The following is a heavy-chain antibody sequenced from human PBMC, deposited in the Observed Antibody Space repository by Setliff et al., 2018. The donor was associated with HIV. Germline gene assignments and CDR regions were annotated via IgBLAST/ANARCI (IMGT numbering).Heavy chain of an antibody. D-gene: IGHD2-8*01. Sequence: PGESLKISCEASGLTFTNAWMSWVRQAPGKGLEWVANIDEHGEKRYYVGSLKGRFTISRDNAKNPLYLQMNTLRAEDTAVYYCAALSLRTNTVYGILSTRFDPWGRGTLVTVSS. CDR1: GLTFTNAW. V-gene: IGHV3-7*03. J-gene: IGHJ5*02. CDR2: IDEHGEKR. CDR3: AALSLRTNTVYGILSTRFDP.